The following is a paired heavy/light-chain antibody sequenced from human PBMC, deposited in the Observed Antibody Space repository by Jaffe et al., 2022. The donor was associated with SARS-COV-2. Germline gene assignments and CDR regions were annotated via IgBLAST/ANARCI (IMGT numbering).Heavy chain of an antibody. CDR2: IYWNDDK. Sequence: QITLKESGPTLVKPTQTLTLTCTFSGFSLSTSGVGVGWIRQPPGKALEWLALIYWNDDKRYSPSLKSRLTITKDTSKNQVVLTMTNMDPVDTATYYCAHRPGDCGGDCYPYYYGMDVWGQGTTVTVSS. CDR3: AHRPGDCGGDCYPYYYGMDV. CDR1: GFSLSTSGVG. J-gene: IGHJ6*02. V-gene: IGHV2-5*01. D-gene: IGHD2-21*02.
Light chain of an antibody. Sequence: DIVMTQSPLSLPVTPGEPASISCRSSQSLLHSNGYNYLDWYLQKPGQSPQLLIYLGSNRASGVPDRFSGSGSGTDFTLKISRVEAEDVGVYYCMQALQTLFTFGPGTKVDIK. CDR3: MQALQTLFT. CDR2: LGS. CDR1: QSLLHSNGYNY. V-gene: IGKV2-28*01. J-gene: IGKJ3*01.